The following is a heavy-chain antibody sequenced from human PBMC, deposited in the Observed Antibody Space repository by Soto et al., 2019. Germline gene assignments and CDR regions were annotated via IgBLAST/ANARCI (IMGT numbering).Heavy chain of an antibody. V-gene: IGHV3-23*01. CDR1: GFNVGAFA. CDR3: TRETVAGITGLDY. CDR2: ISVSDAFI. Sequence: PGGSLRLSCAASGFNVGAFAVNWVRQAPGKGLEWVSGISVSDAFIYYADSVRGRFSISRDASENILYLQMNSLRVDDTALYYCTRETVAGITGLDYWGQGTMVTV. J-gene: IGHJ4*02. D-gene: IGHD1-20*01.